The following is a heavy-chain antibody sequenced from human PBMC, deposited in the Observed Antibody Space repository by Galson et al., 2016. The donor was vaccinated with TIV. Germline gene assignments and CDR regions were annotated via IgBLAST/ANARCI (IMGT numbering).Heavy chain of an antibody. J-gene: IGHJ4*02. V-gene: IGHV1-18*01. CDR1: GFTFTDYG. CDR2: VSSYNGAT. D-gene: IGHD2-8*02. CDR3: VREGGWGSGTGAFIPFED. Sequence: LVKVSCKASGFTFTDYGFSWVRQAPGQGLEWLGWVSSYNGATNYARKVQGRVPLTTETSTNTAYMELRGLRPDDTAVYYCVREGGWGSGTGAFIPFEDWGQVTLVTVSS.